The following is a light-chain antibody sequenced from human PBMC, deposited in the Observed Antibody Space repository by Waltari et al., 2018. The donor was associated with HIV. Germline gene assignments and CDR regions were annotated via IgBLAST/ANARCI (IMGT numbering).Light chain of an antibody. J-gene: IGKJ3*01. CDR2: HIS. CDR1: QIIDIN. CDR3: QQRYTYPLT. V-gene: IGKV1-39*01. Sequence: DIQMTQSPLFLFASVGDQVTFTCRASQIIDINLNWYQQKSGTAPKLLIYHISSLESGVPPRFSGSGFGTDFTLTISSLQPDDFATYYCQQRYTYPLTFGPGTKID.